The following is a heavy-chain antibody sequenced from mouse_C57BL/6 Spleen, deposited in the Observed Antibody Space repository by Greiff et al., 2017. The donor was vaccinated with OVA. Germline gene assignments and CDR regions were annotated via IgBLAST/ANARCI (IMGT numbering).Heavy chain of an antibody. D-gene: IGHD1-1*01. CDR2: IDPSDSYT. CDR3: ARQGYYYGSSYH. Sequence: QVQLQQPGAELVKPGASVKLSCKASGYTFTSYWMQWVKQRPGQGLEWIGEIDPSDSYTNYNQKFKGKATLTVDTSSSTAYMQLRSLTSEDSAVYYCARQGYYYGSSYHWGQGTTLTVSS. J-gene: IGHJ2*01. CDR1: GYTFTSYW. V-gene: IGHV1-50*01.